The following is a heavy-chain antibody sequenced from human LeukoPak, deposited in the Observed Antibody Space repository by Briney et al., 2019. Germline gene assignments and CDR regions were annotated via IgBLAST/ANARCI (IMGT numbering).Heavy chain of an antibody. CDR2: INPNSGGT. V-gene: IGHV1-2*02. J-gene: IGHJ4*02. CDR1: GHTFTGYY. CDR3: ARDGYYYDSSGYYYGPNY. D-gene: IGHD3-22*01. Sequence: GASVKVSCKASGHTFTGYYMHWVRQAPGQGLEWMGWINPNSGGTNYAQKFQGRVTMTRDTSISTAYMELSRLRSDDTAVYYCARDGYYYDSSGYYYGPNYWGQGTLVTVSS.